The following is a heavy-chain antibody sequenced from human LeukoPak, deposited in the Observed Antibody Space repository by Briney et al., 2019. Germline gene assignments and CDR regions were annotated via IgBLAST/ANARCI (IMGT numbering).Heavy chain of an antibody. D-gene: IGHD2-15*01. J-gene: IGHJ4*02. Sequence: AGGSLRLSCAASGFMFSAYGMHWVRQAPGKGLEWVAVISSDGSSKNYADSVKGRFTMSRDNSKNTLYLQMNSLRIEDTAVYYCAKDGDCGGGGCFPNNLNYWGQGTLVTVSS. V-gene: IGHV3-30*18. CDR1: GFMFSAYG. CDR2: ISSDGSSK. CDR3: AKDGDCGGGGCFPNNLNY.